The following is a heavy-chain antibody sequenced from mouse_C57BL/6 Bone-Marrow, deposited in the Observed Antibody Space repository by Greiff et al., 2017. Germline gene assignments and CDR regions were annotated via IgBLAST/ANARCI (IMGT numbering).Heavy chain of an antibody. D-gene: IGHD1-1*01. J-gene: IGHJ1*03. V-gene: IGHV1-64*01. CDR2: IHPNSGST. CDR1: GYTFTSYW. CDR3: ARLITTVGFDV. Sequence: QVQLQQPGAEPVKPGASVKLSCKASGYTFTSYWMHWVKQRPGQGLEWIGMIHPNSGSTNYNEKFKSKATLTVDKSSSTAYMQLSSLTSEDAAVYYCARLITTVGFDVWGKGTTVTVSS.